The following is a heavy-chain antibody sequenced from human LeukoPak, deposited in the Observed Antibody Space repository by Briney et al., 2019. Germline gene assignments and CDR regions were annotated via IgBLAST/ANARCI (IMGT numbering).Heavy chain of an antibody. D-gene: IGHD4-17*01. CDR3: ARELTTVTTRGSKNWFDP. Sequence: ASVKVSCKASGYTFTGYFGYYMHWVRQAPGQGLEWMGWINPNSGDTNYAQKFQGRVTMTRDTSISAAYMELSRLRSDDTAVYYCARELTTVTTRGSKNWFDPWGQGTLVTVSS. V-gene: IGHV1-2*02. J-gene: IGHJ5*02. CDR1: GYTFTGYFGYY. CDR2: INPNSGDT.